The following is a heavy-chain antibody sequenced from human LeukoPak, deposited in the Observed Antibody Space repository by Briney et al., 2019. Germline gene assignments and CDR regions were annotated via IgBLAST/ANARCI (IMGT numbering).Heavy chain of an antibody. CDR2: ISDSGGST. J-gene: IGHJ4*02. D-gene: IGHD3-9*01. CDR1: GFTFINYG. CDR3: ARGADSGYSSDN. V-gene: IGHV3-23*01. Sequence: GGSLRLSCAASGFTFINYGMSWVRQAPGKGLEWVSGISDSGGSTYYADSVKGRFTISRDNSKNTLYLQMNSLRAEDTAVYYCARGADSGYSSDNWGQGTLVSVSS.